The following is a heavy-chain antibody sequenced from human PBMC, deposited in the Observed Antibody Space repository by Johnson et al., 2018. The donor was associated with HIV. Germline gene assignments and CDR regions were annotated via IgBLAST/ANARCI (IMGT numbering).Heavy chain of an antibody. CDR3: AKSSPAAARFRLGSAFDI. CDR2: ISYDGSNK. J-gene: IGHJ3*02. D-gene: IGHD6-6*01. CDR1: GFTFSDYA. V-gene: IGHV3-30-3*02. Sequence: QVQLVESGGGVVQPGRSLRLSCAASGFTFSDYAIHWVRQAPGKGLEWVAVISYDGSNKYYAVSVKGRFTISRDNSENTLYLQMNSLRAEDTALYYCAKSSPAAARFRLGSAFDIWGQGTMVTVSS.